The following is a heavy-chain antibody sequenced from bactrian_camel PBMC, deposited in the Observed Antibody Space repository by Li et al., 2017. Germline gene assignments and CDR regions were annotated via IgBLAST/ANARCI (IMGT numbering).Heavy chain of an antibody. D-gene: IGHD2*01. V-gene: IGHV3S1*01. Sequence: HVQLVESGGDSVSAGGSLRLSCATSGTTYKSYCMGWFRQDPGKEREGVAAIGTGIGRRYYTDSVKGRFTISQDNAKNTVYLQMNSLKIEDTAMYYRANGYCSGGNCNPRSQGTQVTVS. CDR2: IGTGIGRR. J-gene: IGHJ4*01. CDR1: GTTYKSYC.